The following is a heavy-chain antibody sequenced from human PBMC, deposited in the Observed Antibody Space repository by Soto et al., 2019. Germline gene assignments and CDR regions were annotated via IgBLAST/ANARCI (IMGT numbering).Heavy chain of an antibody. CDR3: ARVIRGAYYNSPLDT. CDR2: INPYSGGA. Sequence: APVKVSCKASGYTFTGYFMHWVRQATGQGLEWMGWINPYSGGADYAQSFQGRVTMTRDTSISTVYMELSRLRFDDTAVYYCARVIRGAYYNSPLDTWGQGTVVTVSS. D-gene: IGHD3-10*01. CDR1: GYTFTGYF. V-gene: IGHV1-2*02. J-gene: IGHJ5*02.